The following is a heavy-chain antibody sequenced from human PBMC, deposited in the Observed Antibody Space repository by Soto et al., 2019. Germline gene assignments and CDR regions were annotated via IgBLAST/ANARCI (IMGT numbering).Heavy chain of an antibody. Sequence: EVQLVESGGGLVKPGGSLRLSCAASGFTFTTYSMNWVRQAPGKGLEWVSSIGTSSSSIYYADSVKGRFTISRDNAKNSLYLQMNSLRAEDTAVYYCARDIVATMVGEFDYWGQGTLVTVSS. V-gene: IGHV3-21*01. CDR3: ARDIVATMVGEFDY. CDR1: GFTFTTYS. J-gene: IGHJ4*02. D-gene: IGHD5-12*01. CDR2: IGTSSSSI.